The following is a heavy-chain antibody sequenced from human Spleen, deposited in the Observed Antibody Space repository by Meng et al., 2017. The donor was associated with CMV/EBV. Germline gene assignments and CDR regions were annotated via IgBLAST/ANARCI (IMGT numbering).Heavy chain of an antibody. D-gene: IGHD2-15*01. CDR2: FNPTGGST. Sequence: ASVKVSCKASGYTFTGYYMHWVRQAPGQGLEWMGIFNPTGGSTSYAQKFQGRVTMTRDTSTSTVYMELSRLRSDDMAVYHCARVKRYCTGGTCSSTGYYGMDVWGQGTTVTVSS. J-gene: IGHJ6*02. V-gene: IGHV1-46*01. CDR3: ARVKRYCTGGTCSSTGYYGMDV. CDR1: GYTFTGYY.